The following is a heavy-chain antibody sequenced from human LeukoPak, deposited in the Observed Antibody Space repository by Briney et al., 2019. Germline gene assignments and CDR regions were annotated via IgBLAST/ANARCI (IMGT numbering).Heavy chain of an antibody. J-gene: IGHJ4*02. Sequence: GASVKVSCKASGYTFTSYGISWVRQAPGQGLEWMGWISAYNGNTNYAQKLQGRVTMTTDTSTSTAYIELRSLRSDDTAVYYCARVDPHCSGGSCYSHYWGQGTLVTVSS. V-gene: IGHV1-18*01. CDR3: ARVDPHCSGGSCYSHY. CDR2: ISAYNGNT. D-gene: IGHD2-15*01. CDR1: GYTFTSYG.